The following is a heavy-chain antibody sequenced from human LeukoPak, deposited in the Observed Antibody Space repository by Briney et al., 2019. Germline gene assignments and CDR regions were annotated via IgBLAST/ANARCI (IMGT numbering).Heavy chain of an antibody. D-gene: IGHD3-22*01. CDR1: RYTFTSYD. J-gene: IGHJ4*02. V-gene: IGHV1-8*01. CDR3: ARLSQTPDYYSNGGYYYLGY. Sequence: ASVKVSCKASRYTFTSYDINWVREAAGKGLEWMGWMNTNTGRRGFAQKFQGSITMTRDTSISTANMELSSLRSEDTAVYYCARLSQTPDYYSNGGYYYLGYWGQGTPVTVSS. CDR2: MNTNTGRR.